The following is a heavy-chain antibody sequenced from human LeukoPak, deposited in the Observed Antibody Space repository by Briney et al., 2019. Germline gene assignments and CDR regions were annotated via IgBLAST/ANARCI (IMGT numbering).Heavy chain of an antibody. CDR1: GGSISSYY. CDR2: LYYSGST. D-gene: IGHD5-12*01. V-gene: IGHV4-59*08. Sequence: SQTLSLTCTVAGGSISSYYWSWIRQPPGKGLEWIGYLYYSGSTGYNPSLKSRITISVDTSRNQFSLKLTSVTAADTAVYYCARHRGYSGGFDYWGQGTLVTVSS. J-gene: IGHJ4*02. CDR3: ARHRGYSGGFDY.